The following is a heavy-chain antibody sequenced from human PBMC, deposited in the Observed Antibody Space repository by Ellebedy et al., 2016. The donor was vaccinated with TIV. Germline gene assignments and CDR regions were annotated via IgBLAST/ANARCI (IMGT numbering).Heavy chain of an antibody. V-gene: IGHV3-11*06. CDR1: GFTFSDFY. J-gene: IGHJ4*02. D-gene: IGHD3-10*01. CDR3: ARTRGGEFDF. Sequence: GGSLRLSXVASGFTFSDFYMAWIRQAQGRGLELVSYISGTSSHISYADSVRGRFTVSRDSAGNSLYLQMNGLTVDDTALYFCARTRGGEFDFWGQGSLVTVSS. CDR2: ISGTSSHI.